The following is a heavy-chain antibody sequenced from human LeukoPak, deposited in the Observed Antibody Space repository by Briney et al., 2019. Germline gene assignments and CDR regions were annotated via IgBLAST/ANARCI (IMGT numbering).Heavy chain of an antibody. CDR2: IYSGGST. Sequence: GGFLRLSCAASGFTVSSNYMSWVRQAPGKGLEWVSVIYSGGSTYYADSVKGRFTISRDNSKNTLYLQMNSLRAEDTAVYYCARWELYYFDYWGQGTLVTVSS. J-gene: IGHJ4*02. CDR3: ARWELYYFDY. CDR1: GFTVSSNY. D-gene: IGHD1-7*01. V-gene: IGHV3-66*01.